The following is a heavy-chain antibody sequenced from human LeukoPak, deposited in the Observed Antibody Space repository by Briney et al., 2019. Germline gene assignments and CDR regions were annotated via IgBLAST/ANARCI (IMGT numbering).Heavy chain of an antibody. CDR1: GFTFSSYG. J-gene: IGHJ4*02. Sequence: PGGSLRLSCAASGFTFSSYGMHWVRQAPGKGLEWVAVISYDGSNKYYADSVKGRFTISRDNSKNTLYLQMNNLRAEDTAVYYCAKDYLPGIAAAGLPDYWGQGTLVTVSS. CDR3: AKDYLPGIAAAGLPDY. CDR2: ISYDGSNK. V-gene: IGHV3-30*18. D-gene: IGHD6-13*01.